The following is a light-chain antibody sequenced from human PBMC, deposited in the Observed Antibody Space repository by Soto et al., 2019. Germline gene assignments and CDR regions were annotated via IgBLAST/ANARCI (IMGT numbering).Light chain of an antibody. Sequence: QSVLTQPASVSGSPGQSITTSCTGTSSDVGGYNYVSWYQQHPGKAPKLMIYEVSNRPSGVSNRFSGSKSGNTASLTISGLRAEDEADYYCNSYTSNNTYVFGTGTKVTVL. CDR1: SSDVGGYNY. V-gene: IGLV2-14*01. J-gene: IGLJ1*01. CDR2: EVS. CDR3: NSYTSNNTYV.